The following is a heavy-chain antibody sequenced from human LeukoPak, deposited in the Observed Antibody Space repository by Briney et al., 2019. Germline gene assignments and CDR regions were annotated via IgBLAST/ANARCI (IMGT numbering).Heavy chain of an antibody. D-gene: IGHD3-3*01. Sequence: GGSLRLSCAASGFTFSSYAMHWVRQAPGKGLEWVAVISYDGSNKYYADSVKGRFTISRDNSKNTLYLQMNSLRAEDTAVYYCAKVLEPPNYFDYWGQGTLVTVSS. CDR1: GFTFSSYA. J-gene: IGHJ4*02. CDR3: AKVLEPPNYFDY. V-gene: IGHV3-30-3*01. CDR2: ISYDGSNK.